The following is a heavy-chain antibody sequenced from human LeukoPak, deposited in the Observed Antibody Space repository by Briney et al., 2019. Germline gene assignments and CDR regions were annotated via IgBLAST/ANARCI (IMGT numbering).Heavy chain of an antibody. CDR3: ARLVSPNDAFDI. Sequence: PGRSLRLSCAASGFTFSTYWMHWVRQDPGKGLVWVSSIKTDGSSTYYANSVKGRFIISRDNAKNTLCLQMNSLRAEDTAVYYCARLVSPNDAFDIWGQGTMVTVSS. V-gene: IGHV3-74*01. D-gene: IGHD3-9*01. J-gene: IGHJ3*02. CDR2: IKTDGSST. CDR1: GFTFSTYW.